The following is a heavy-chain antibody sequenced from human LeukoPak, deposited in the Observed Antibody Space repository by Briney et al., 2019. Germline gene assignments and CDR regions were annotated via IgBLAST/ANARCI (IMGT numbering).Heavy chain of an antibody. CDR3: ARDGGRGLTSSSFDY. J-gene: IGHJ4*02. Sequence: GGSLRLSCAASGFTFSSYAMHWVRQAPGKGLEYVSAISSNGGSTYYANSVKGRFTISRDNSKNTLYLQMGSLRAEDMAVYYCARDGGRGLTSSSFDYWGQGTLVTVSS. D-gene: IGHD6-13*01. CDR2: ISSNGGST. CDR1: GFTFSSYA. V-gene: IGHV3-64*01.